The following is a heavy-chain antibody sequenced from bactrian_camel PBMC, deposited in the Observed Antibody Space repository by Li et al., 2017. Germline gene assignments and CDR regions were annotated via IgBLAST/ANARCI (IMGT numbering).Heavy chain of an antibody. Sequence: QVQLVESGGGSVQAGGSLRLSCTASGIQRKGYCLGWFRQVPGKDRVRVAAIYTGDDSTYYSDFAKDRLSISHDNAKKTLTMQMNNLKPEDTAMYYCAADLVDRWFERHGRGQVDFGYWGQGTQVTVS. J-gene: IGHJ6*01. D-gene: IGHD5*01. CDR1: GIQRKGYC. CDR3: AADLVDRWFERHGRGQVDFGY. CDR2: IYTGDDST. V-gene: IGHV3S1*01.